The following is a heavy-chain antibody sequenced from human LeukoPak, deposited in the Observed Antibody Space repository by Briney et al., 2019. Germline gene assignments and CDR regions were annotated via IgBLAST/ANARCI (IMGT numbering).Heavy chain of an antibody. CDR2: IYYSGST. CDR3: ARGRSGYGGNSGIASCDY. J-gene: IGHJ4*02. V-gene: IGHV4-39*02. CDR1: GGSIGSSSYY. D-gene: IGHD4-23*01. Sequence: PSETLSLTCTVSGGSIGSSSYYWGWIRQPPGKGLEWIGSIYYSGSTYYNPSLKSRVTISVDTSKNHFSLKLSSVIAADTAVYYCARGRSGYGGNSGIASCDYWGQGTLVTVSS.